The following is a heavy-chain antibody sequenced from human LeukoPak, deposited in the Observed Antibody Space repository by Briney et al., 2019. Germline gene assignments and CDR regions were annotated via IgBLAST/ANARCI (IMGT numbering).Heavy chain of an antibody. CDR3: ARDRAVAGTLDNWFDP. CDR2: IYYSGST. CDR1: GGSISNYY. D-gene: IGHD6-19*01. Sequence: SETLSHTCTVSGGSISNYYWSWIRQPPGRGLEWIGYIYYSGSTNYNPSLKSRLTISVDTSKNQFSLKLSSVTAADTAVYYCARDRAVAGTLDNWFDPWGQGTLVTVSS. V-gene: IGHV4-59*01. J-gene: IGHJ5*02.